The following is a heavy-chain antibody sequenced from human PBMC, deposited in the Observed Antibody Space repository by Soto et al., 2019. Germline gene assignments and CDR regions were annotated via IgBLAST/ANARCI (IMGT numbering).Heavy chain of an antibody. V-gene: IGHV3-30*03. J-gene: IGHJ4*02. Sequence: QVQLVESGGGVVQPGRSLRLSCAASGFTFSSYGMHWVRQAPGKGLEWGAVISYEGSKKYYADSVKGRFTISRDNSKNTLYLQMNSLRAEDTAVYYCASGPIWGQGTLVTVSS. CDR1: GFTFSSYG. CDR2: ISYEGSKK. CDR3: ASGPI.